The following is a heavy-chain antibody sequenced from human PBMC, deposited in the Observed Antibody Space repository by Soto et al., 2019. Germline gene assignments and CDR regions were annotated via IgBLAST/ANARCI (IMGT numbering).Heavy chain of an antibody. CDR1: GFTFSSYS. V-gene: IGHV3-21*01. Sequence: GGSLRLSCAASGFTFSSYSMNWVRQAPGKGLEWVSSISSSSSYIYYADSVKGRFTISRDNAKNSLYLQMNSLRAEDTAVYYCARDPGITGTTSFDYWGQGTLVTVSS. D-gene: IGHD1-7*01. J-gene: IGHJ4*02. CDR3: ARDPGITGTTSFDY. CDR2: ISSSSSYI.